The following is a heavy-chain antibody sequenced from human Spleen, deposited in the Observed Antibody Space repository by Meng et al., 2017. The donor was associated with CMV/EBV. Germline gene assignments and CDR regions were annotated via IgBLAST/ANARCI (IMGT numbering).Heavy chain of an antibody. V-gene: IGHV3-23*01. CDR3: ATTPGYYSDNSGYYFY. CDR2: ISITGRDT. CDR1: GFTFSGYA. Sequence: GGSLRLSCAASGFTFSGYAMHWVRQAPGKGLQWVSTISITGRDTDYANSVRGRFTVSRDNSKNALYLQMNSLRVEDTAVYYCATTPGYYSDNSGYYFYWGQGTLVTVSS. D-gene: IGHD3-22*01. J-gene: IGHJ4*02.